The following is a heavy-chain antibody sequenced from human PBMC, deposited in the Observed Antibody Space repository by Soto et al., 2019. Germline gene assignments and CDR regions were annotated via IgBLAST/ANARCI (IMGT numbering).Heavy chain of an antibody. CDR1: GFTFSNYA. D-gene: IGHD3-10*01. J-gene: IGHJ4*02. CDR2: VNNGGGGT. Sequence: EVLLLDSGGGLVQPGGSLRLSCAASGFTFSNYAMTWVRQAPGKGPEWISTVNNGGGGTYYADSVKGRFTISRDNSKNTVYLQGSSLRAEDTAVYYCAKERLGRGIDYWGQGILVTVSS. CDR3: AKERLGRGIDY. V-gene: IGHV3-23*01.